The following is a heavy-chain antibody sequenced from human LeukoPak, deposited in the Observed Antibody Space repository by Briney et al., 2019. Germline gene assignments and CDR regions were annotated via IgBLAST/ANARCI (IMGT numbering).Heavy chain of an antibody. J-gene: IGHJ3*02. Sequence: GGSLRLSCAASGFTFSTYWMHWVRQAPGKGLVWVSRINSDGSSTNYADSVKGRFTISRDNAKNTLYLQMNSLRAEDTAVYYCARNSSAYYGGDDAFDIWGQGTMVTVSS. CDR2: INSDGSST. V-gene: IGHV3-74*01. CDR1: GFTFSTYW. D-gene: IGHD3-22*01. CDR3: ARNSSAYYGGDDAFDI.